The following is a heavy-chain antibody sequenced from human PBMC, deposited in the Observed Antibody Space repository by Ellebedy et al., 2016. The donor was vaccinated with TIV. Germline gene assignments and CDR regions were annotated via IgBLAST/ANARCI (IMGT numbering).Heavy chain of an antibody. CDR1: GFTFSSYG. CDR3: AKGWMGSGWRYFDY. J-gene: IGHJ4*02. CDR2: ISYDGNNK. Sequence: GGSLRLSCAASGFTFSSYGMHWVRQAPGKGLEWVAVISYDGNNKYYADSVKGRFTISRDNSKNTLYLQMNSLRAEDTAVYYCAKGWMGSGWRYFDYWGQGTLVTVSS. V-gene: IGHV3-30*18. D-gene: IGHD6-19*01.